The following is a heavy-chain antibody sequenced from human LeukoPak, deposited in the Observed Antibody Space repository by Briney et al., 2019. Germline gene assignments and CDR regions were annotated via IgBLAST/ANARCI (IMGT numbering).Heavy chain of an antibody. J-gene: IGHJ4*02. CDR2: ISASGGST. Sequence: GGSLRLSCAASGFTFSSFAMSWVRQAPGKGLEWISVISASGGSTYYADSVRGRFTISRDNSKNTLHLQMNSLRAEDTAVYYCAKGISIYSYFDNWGQGTLVTVSS. V-gene: IGHV3-23*01. CDR3: AKGISIYSYFDN. CDR1: GFTFSSFA. D-gene: IGHD3-16*02.